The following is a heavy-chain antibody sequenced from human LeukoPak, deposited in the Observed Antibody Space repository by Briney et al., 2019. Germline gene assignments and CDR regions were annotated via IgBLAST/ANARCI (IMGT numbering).Heavy chain of an antibody. D-gene: IGHD6-13*01. V-gene: IGHV3-21*01. CDR2: ISSSSSYI. CDR3: ASLAAAAALGFDY. J-gene: IGHJ4*02. CDR1: GFTFSSYS. Sequence: GGSLRLSCAASGFTFSSYSMNWVPQAPGKGLEWVSSISSSSSYIYYADSVKGRFTISRDNAKNSLYLQMNSLIAEDTAVYYCASLAAAAALGFDYWGQGTLVTVSS.